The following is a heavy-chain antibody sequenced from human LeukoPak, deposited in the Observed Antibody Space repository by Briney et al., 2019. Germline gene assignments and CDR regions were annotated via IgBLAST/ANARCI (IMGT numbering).Heavy chain of an antibody. CDR1: GGSFSGYY. V-gene: IGHV4-34*01. Sequence: SETLSLTCAVYGGSFSGYYWSGIRQPPGKGLEWIGEINHSGSTNYNPSLKSRVTISVDTSKNQFSLKLSSVTAADTAVYYCAREGDDGSGSYQNNWGQGTLVTVSS. D-gene: IGHD3-10*01. CDR2: INHSGST. J-gene: IGHJ4*02. CDR3: AREGDDGSGSYQNN.